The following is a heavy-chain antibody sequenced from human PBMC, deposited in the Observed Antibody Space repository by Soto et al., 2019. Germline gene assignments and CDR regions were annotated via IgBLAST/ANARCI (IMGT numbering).Heavy chain of an antibody. CDR2: ISAYNGNT. J-gene: IGHJ3*02. V-gene: IGHV1-18*01. CDR3: ASSKDIVVVVAATTNDAFDI. Sequence: ASVKVSCKASGYTFTSYCISWARQAPGQGLEWMGWISAYNGNTNYAQKLQGRVTMTTDTSTSTAYMELRSLRSDDTAVYYCASSKDIVVVVAATTNDAFDIWGQGTMVTVSS. CDR1: GYTFTSYC. D-gene: IGHD2-15*01.